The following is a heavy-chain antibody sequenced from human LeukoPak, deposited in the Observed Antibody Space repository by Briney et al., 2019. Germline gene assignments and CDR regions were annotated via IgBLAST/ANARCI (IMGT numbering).Heavy chain of an antibody. J-gene: IGHJ4*02. V-gene: IGHV3-30*02. CDR1: GFTFSSYG. CDR3: AKVTAAGTGDYFDY. D-gene: IGHD6-13*01. Sequence: GGSLRLSCAASGFTFSSYGMHWARQAPGKGLEWVAFIRYDGSNKYYADSVKGRFTISRDNSKNTLYLQMNSLRAEDTAVYYCAKVTAAGTGDYFDYWGQGTLVTVSS. CDR2: IRYDGSNK.